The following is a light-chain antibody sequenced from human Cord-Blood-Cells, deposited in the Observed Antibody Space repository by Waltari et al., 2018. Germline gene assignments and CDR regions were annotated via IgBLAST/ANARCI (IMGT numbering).Light chain of an antibody. V-gene: IGLV2-14*01. J-gene: IGLJ1*01. CDR3: SSYTSSSTRV. Sequence: QSALTQPASVSGSPGQSITISCTGTSSDVGGYNYVSWYQQHPGKAPKLMIYDVSNRPSWVSNLFSGSKSGNTASLTISGLQAEDEADYYCSSYTSSSTRVFGTGTKVTVL. CDR1: SSDVGGYNY. CDR2: DVS.